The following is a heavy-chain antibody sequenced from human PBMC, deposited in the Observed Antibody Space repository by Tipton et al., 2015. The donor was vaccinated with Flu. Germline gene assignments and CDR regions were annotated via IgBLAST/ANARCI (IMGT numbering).Heavy chain of an antibody. J-gene: IGHJ4*02. CDR1: GFTFSSYA. Sequence: QLVQSGGGVVQPGRSLRLSCAASGFTFSSYAMHWVRQAPGKGLEWVAVISDDGSNKYYADSVKGRFTISRDNSKNTLYLQRNSLRAEDTAVYCCARGRGELRTGVDYWGQGTLVTVSS. CDR2: ISDDGSNK. V-gene: IGHV3-30*01. CDR3: ARGRGELRTGVDY. D-gene: IGHD1-7*01.